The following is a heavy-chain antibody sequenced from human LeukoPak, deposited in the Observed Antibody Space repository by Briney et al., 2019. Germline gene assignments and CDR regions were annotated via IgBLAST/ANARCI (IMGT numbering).Heavy chain of an antibody. D-gene: IGHD1-1*01. J-gene: IGHJ3*02. V-gene: IGHV1-2*02. Sequence: ASVKVSFKASGYTFTVYYMHWVRQAPGQGLEWMGWINPNSGGTNYAQKFQGRVTITRDTSISTAYMELSRLRSDDTAVYYCARNVRMSLSAFDIWGQGTMVTVSS. CDR3: ARNVRMSLSAFDI. CDR1: GYTFTVYY. CDR2: INPNSGGT.